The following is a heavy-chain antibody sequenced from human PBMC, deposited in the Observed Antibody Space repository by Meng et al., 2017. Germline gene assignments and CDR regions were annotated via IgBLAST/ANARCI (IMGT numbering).Heavy chain of an antibody. CDR3: ARAAEVTTIDFADY. D-gene: IGHD5-24*01. CDR2: INPSGGST. J-gene: IGHJ4*02. V-gene: IGHV1-46*01. CDR1: GDTCTSYC. Sequence: GQVLQSGAEVKKPGALVKGSCKAYGDTCTSYCMVWMQQAAGQGLEWMGRINPSGGSTSWAQKFQGRVTMTRDTSTSTVYMELSSLRSEDTAVYYCARAAEVTTIDFADYWGQGTLVTVSS.